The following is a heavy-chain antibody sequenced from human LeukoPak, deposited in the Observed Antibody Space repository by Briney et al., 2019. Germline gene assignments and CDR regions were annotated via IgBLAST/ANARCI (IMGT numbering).Heavy chain of an antibody. Sequence: SETLSLTCTVSGGSINNYFWSWIRQPPGKGLEWIGYIYYSGGTDYNPSLKSRVTISVDTSKSQFSLQLRSVTAADTAVYYCARHEKNGGYYDYWGQGTLVAVSS. V-gene: IGHV4-59*08. CDR1: GGSINNYF. CDR3: ARHEKNGGYYDY. D-gene: IGHD3-22*01. J-gene: IGHJ4*02. CDR2: IYYSGGT.